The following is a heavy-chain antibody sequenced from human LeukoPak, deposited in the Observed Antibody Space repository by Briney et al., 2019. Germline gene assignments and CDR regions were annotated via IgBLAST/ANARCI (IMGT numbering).Heavy chain of an antibody. Sequence: ASVKVSCKASGYTFTSYDINWVRQATGQGLEWMGWMNPNSGNTGHAQKFQGRVTITRNTSISTAYMELSSLRSEDTAVYYCARGRQFPDAFDIWGQGTMVTVSS. J-gene: IGHJ3*02. D-gene: IGHD5-24*01. CDR2: MNPNSGNT. CDR1: GYTFTSYD. V-gene: IGHV1-8*03. CDR3: ARGRQFPDAFDI.